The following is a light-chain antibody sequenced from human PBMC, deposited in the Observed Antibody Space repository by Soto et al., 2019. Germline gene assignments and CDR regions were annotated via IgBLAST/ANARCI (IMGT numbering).Light chain of an antibody. J-gene: IGLJ2*01. V-gene: IGLV2-8*01. CDR2: EVS. CDR3: SSSAGSNKAV. CDR1: SSDVGIYDY. Sequence: QSVLTQPPSASGSPGQSVTISCTGTSSDVGIYDYVSWYQQHPGKAPKLMIYEVSKRPSGVPDRFSGSKSGNTASLTVSGLQAEDEADYYCSSSAGSNKAVFGGGTKLTVL.